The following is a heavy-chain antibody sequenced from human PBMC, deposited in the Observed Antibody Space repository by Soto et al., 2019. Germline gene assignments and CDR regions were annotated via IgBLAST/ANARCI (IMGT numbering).Heavy chain of an antibody. CDR3: GRTYCSSTSCYSIDY. J-gene: IGHJ4*02. V-gene: IGHV1-3*01. Sequence: QVQLVQSGVEVKKPGASVKVSCKASGYTFTSYGMHWVRQAPGQRLEWMGWINVGNGNTEYSQKFQDRVTIARETSVSTGYMELSSLRSEDTAIYYCGRTYCSSTSCYSIDYWGQGTLVTVSS. CDR2: INVGNGNT. D-gene: IGHD2-2*01. CDR1: GYTFTSYG.